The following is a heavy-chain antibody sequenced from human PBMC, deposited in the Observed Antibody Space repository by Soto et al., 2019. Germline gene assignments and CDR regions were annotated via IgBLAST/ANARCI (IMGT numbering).Heavy chain of an antibody. CDR1: GGSISSFNYF. V-gene: IGHV4-39*01. Sequence: QLQLQESGPGLVKPSETLSLTCTVSGGSISSFNYFWGWIRQPPGKGLEWIGSLYYSGNTYYNPSLQSRFTISVDTSKMQCTLTLRSVTAADTAVYYCARGGGSTFNWFDPWGQGTLVTVSP. J-gene: IGHJ5*02. CDR2: LYYSGNT. CDR3: ARGGGSTFNWFDP. D-gene: IGHD2-15*01.